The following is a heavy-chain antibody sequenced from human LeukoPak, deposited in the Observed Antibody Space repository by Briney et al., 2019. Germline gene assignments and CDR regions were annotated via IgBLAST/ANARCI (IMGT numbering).Heavy chain of an antibody. CDR3: ARRDGYNFVY. V-gene: IGHV4-59*01. D-gene: IGHD5-24*01. CDR1: GGSISSYY. Sequence: SETLFLTCTVSGGSISSYYWSWIRQPPGKGLEWIGYIYYSGSTNYNPSLKSRVTISVDTSKNQFSLKLSSVTAADTAVYYCARRDGYNFVYWGQGTLVTVSS. J-gene: IGHJ4*02. CDR2: IYYSGST.